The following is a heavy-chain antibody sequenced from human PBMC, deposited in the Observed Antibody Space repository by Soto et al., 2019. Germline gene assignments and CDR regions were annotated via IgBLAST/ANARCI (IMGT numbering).Heavy chain of an antibody. V-gene: IGHV3-7*01. J-gene: IGHJ4*02. D-gene: IGHD3-10*01. CDR2: IKQDGSEK. CDR1: GFSFSSYW. Sequence: GGSLRLSCAASGFSFSSYWMSWVRQAPGKGLEWVANIKQDGSEKYYVECLKDRFTVSRENAKTSRYLQMNSLRSEHTAVYYCSTHSYYYGSGSYYNYFDYGGQGTLVPVSS. CDR3: STHSYYYGSGSYYNYFDY.